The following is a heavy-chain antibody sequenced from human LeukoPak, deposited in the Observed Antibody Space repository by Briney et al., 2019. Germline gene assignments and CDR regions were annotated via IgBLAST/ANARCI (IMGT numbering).Heavy chain of an antibody. D-gene: IGHD3-16*01. CDR3: VRDGGGLDC. CDR1: GFTFSTYS. Sequence: EGSLRLSCAASGFTFSTYSMNLVRQAPGKGLEWVSYITSTSSTKYHADTVKGRFTISRDNAKSSLFLQMNSLRDEDTAVYYCVRDGGGLDCWGQGTLVTVSS. V-gene: IGHV3-48*02. J-gene: IGHJ4*02. CDR2: ITSTSSTK.